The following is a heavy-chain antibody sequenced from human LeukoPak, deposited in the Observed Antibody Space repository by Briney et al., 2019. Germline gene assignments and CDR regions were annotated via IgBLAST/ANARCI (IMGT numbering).Heavy chain of an antibody. Sequence: GGSLRLSCAASGFTFSSYAMSWVRQAPGKGLEWVSAISGSGGSTYYADSVKGRFTISRDNSKNTLYLQMNSLRAEDTAVYYCPKTVLTITMVRGPFDYWGQGTLVTVSS. J-gene: IGHJ4*02. CDR1: GFTFSSYA. CDR3: PKTVLTITMVRGPFDY. CDR2: ISGSGGST. D-gene: IGHD3-10*01. V-gene: IGHV3-23*01.